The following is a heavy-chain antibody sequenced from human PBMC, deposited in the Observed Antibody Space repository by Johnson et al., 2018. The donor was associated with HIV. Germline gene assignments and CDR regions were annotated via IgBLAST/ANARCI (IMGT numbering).Heavy chain of an antibody. J-gene: IGHJ3*02. CDR1: GFTFSNYG. Sequence: QVQLVESGGGVVQPGGSLRLSCAASGFTFSNYGMHWVRQAPGKGLEWVAFIRYDESNKYYADSLKGRFTISRDNSKNTLYLQMNSLRAEDTAVYYCATQSGSDAFDIWGQGTMVTVSS. CDR2: IRYDESNK. CDR3: ATQSGSDAFDI. D-gene: IGHD5-12*01. V-gene: IGHV3-30*02.